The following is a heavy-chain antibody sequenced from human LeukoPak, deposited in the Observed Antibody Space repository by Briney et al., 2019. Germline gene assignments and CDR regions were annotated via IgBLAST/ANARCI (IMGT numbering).Heavy chain of an antibody. Sequence: GGSLRLSCAASGFTFDGYAMHWVRQAPGKGLEWVSGISWNSGSIGYADSVKGRFTISRDNAKNSLYLQMNSLRSDDTAVYYCARVAPNRRYCSGGSCLNYFDYWGQGTLVTVSS. CDR1: GFTFDGYA. J-gene: IGHJ4*02. D-gene: IGHD2-15*01. CDR3: ARVAPNRRYCSGGSCLNYFDY. V-gene: IGHV3-9*01. CDR2: ISWNSGSI.